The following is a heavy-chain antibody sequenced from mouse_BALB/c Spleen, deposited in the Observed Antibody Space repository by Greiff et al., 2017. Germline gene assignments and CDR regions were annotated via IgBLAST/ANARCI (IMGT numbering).Heavy chain of an antibody. D-gene: IGHD2-4*01. J-gene: IGHJ3*01. Sequence: VKLVESGPGLVAPSQSLSITCTVSGFSLTGYGVNWVRQPPGKGLEWLGMIWGDGSTDYNSALKSRLSISKDNSKSQVFLKMNSLQTDDTARYYCAREGDDYDAWFAYWGQGTLVTVSA. CDR2: IWGDGST. V-gene: IGHV2-6-7*01. CDR1: GFSLTGYG. CDR3: AREGDDYDAWFAY.